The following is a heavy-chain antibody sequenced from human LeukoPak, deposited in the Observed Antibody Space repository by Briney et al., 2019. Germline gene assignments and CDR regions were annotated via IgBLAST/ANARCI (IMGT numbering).Heavy chain of an antibody. CDR2: ISASDHDT. D-gene: IGHD3-10*01. Sequence: HPGRSLRLSCTASGFTFGDYAMSWFRQAPGKGLEWLSVISASDHDTKYADSVEGRFTISRDNSKSTVYLQMNSLRAEDTAIYYCGKRDYGSESHPNPFDCWGQGSLVTVSS. CDR1: GFTFGDYA. J-gene: IGHJ4*02. CDR3: GKRDYGSESHPNPFDC. V-gene: IGHV3-23*01.